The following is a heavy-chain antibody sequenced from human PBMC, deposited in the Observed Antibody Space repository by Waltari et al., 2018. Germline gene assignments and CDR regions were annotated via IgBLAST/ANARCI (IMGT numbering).Heavy chain of an antibody. J-gene: IGHJ4*02. CDR1: GYSISSGYY. D-gene: IGHD5-12*01. CDR3: ARGGGYETFDY. CDR2: IYHSGIT. V-gene: IGHV4-38-2*01. Sequence: QVQLQESGPGLVKPSETLSLTCAVSGYSISSGYYWGWIRQPPGKGLEWIGSIYHSGITYYNPSLKSRVTISVDTSNNQFSRKLSSVTAADTAVYYCARGGGYETFDYWGQGTLVTVSS.